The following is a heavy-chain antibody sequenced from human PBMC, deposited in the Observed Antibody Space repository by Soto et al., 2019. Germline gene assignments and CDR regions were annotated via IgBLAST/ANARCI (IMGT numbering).Heavy chain of an antibody. Sequence: SETLSLTCTVSGHSIRTSSYYWGWIRQSPGKGLEWIGSLHYSGTIYYNPSLKSRVTMYVDTSKNQFSLRADSATAADTAIYYCARHDWSRFYGMDVWGQGTTVTVSS. D-gene: IGHD2-2*01. CDR3: ARHDWSRFYGMDV. CDR1: GHSIRTSSYY. J-gene: IGHJ6*02. CDR2: LHYSGTI. V-gene: IGHV4-39*01.